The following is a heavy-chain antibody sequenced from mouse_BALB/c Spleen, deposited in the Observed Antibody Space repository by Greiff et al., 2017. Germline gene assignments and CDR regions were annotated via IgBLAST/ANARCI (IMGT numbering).Heavy chain of an antibody. CDR1: GYTFTSYY. J-gene: IGHJ4*01. Sequence: QVQLQQSGPELVKPGASVRISCKASGYTFTSYYIHWVKQRPGQGLEWIGWIYPGDGSTKYNEKFKGKATLTADKSSSTAYMQLSSLTSENSAVYFCARVGNGGYYEGGAMDYWGQGTSVTVSS. D-gene: IGHD2-3*01. CDR2: IYPGDGST. V-gene: IGHV1S56*01. CDR3: ARVGNGGYYEGGAMDY.